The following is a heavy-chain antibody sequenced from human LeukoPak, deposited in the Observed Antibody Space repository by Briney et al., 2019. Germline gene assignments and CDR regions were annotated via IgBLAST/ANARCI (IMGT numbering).Heavy chain of an antibody. D-gene: IGHD3-22*01. CDR1: GFTVSSYY. CDR3: AKDRPNYYGSNGHYYKLNGDC. J-gene: IGHJ4*02. Sequence: GGSLRLSCAASGFTVSSYYMSWVRQAPGKGLEWVSLIYSDGTTYYADSVKGRFTISRDNSKNTLYLQMNSLRAEDTAVYYCAKDRPNYYGSNGHYYKLNGDCWGQGTLVTVSS. CDR2: IYSDGTT. V-gene: IGHV3-53*01.